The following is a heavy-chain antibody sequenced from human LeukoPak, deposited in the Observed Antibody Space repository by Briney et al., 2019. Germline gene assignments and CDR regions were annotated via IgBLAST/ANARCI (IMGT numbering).Heavy chain of an antibody. Sequence: SETLSLTCAVYGGSFSGCYWSWIRQPPGKGLEWIGEINHSGSTNYNPSLKSRVTISVDTSKNQFSLKLSSVTAADTAVYYCARRSYYYDSSGYYYLPFDYWGQGTLVTVSS. CDR1: GGSFSGCY. V-gene: IGHV4-34*01. CDR2: INHSGST. CDR3: ARRSYYYDSSGYYYLPFDY. D-gene: IGHD3-22*01. J-gene: IGHJ4*02.